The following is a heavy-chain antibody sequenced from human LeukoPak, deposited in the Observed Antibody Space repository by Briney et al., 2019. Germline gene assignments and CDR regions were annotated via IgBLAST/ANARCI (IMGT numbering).Heavy chain of an antibody. V-gene: IGHV3-30*04. CDR3: AKDIGGKVAYFDL. D-gene: IGHD2-15*01. CDR2: ISSDGRYK. Sequence: PGGSLRPSCAASGFGFSSYGIHWVRQAPGKGLEWVAVISSDGRYKHYGDSVKGRFTISRDNAKNSLYLQMNSLRAEDTALYYCAKDIGGKVAYFDLWGRGTLVTVSS. J-gene: IGHJ2*01. CDR1: GFGFSSYG.